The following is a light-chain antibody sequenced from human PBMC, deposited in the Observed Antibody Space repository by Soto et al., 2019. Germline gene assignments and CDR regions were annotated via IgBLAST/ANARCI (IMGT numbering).Light chain of an antibody. J-gene: IGLJ1*01. Sequence: AVVTQEPSLTVSLGGTVTLTCGSSTGTVTSGHYPYWFQQKPGQAPRTLIYDTVKKHSWTPARFSGSLLGGKAALTLSGAQPEDEADYYCLLSYNGPYVSGHGTKVTVL. CDR3: LLSYNGPYV. V-gene: IGLV7-46*01. CDR2: DTV. CDR1: TGTVTSGHY.